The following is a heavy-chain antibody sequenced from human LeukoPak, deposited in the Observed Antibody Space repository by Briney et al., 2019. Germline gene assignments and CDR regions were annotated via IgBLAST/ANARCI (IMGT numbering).Heavy chain of an antibody. Sequence: SETLSLTCSVSGDSVTSTYWSWIRQPPGKGLEWIGYIYYSGSTYYNPSLKSRVTISVDTSKNQFSLKLSSVTAADTAVYYCVRDLEGPVDYWGQGTLVTVSS. J-gene: IGHJ4*02. V-gene: IGHV4-30-4*01. CDR2: IYYSGST. CDR1: GDSVTSTY. CDR3: VRDLEGPVDY.